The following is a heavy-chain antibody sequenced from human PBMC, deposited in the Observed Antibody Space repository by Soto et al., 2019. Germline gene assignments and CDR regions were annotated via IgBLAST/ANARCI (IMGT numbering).Heavy chain of an antibody. CDR1: GGSISSSSYY. Sequence: SETLSLTCTVSGGSISSSSYYWGWIRQPPGKGLEWIGSIYYSGSTYYNPSLKSRVTISVDTSKNQFSLKLSSVTAADTAVYYCARAKYYDILTGDYSLGFDPWGQGTLVTVSS. V-gene: IGHV4-39*01. CDR2: IYYSGST. CDR3: ARAKYYDILTGDYSLGFDP. D-gene: IGHD3-9*01. J-gene: IGHJ5*02.